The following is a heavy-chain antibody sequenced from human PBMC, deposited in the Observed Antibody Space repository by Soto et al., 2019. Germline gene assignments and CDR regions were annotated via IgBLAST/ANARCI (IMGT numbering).Heavy chain of an antibody. Sequence: EVQLVESGGGLVQPGGSLRLSCAASGFTFSTHSMNWVRQAPGKGLEWISYITSSSGTMYADSVKGRFTISRDNAKNSPYLQMNSLRAEDTAVYFCVGEVGFQLIYWGQGTLVTVSS. CDR2: ITSSSGT. V-gene: IGHV3-48*01. J-gene: IGHJ4*02. CDR3: VGEVGFQLIY. D-gene: IGHD2-2*01. CDR1: GFTFSTHS.